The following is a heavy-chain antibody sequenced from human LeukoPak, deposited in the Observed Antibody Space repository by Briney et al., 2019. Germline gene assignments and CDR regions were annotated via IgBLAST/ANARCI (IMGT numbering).Heavy chain of an antibody. Sequence: GGSLRLSCAASGFTFSGYGMHWVRQAPGKGLEWVAVISYDGSNKYYADSVKGRFTISRDNSKNTLYLQMNSLRAEDTAVYYCAKENQLRYFDWSFDYWGQGTLVTVSS. CDR2: ISYDGSNK. CDR1: GFTFSGYG. CDR3: AKENQLRYFDWSFDY. D-gene: IGHD3-9*01. J-gene: IGHJ4*02. V-gene: IGHV3-30*18.